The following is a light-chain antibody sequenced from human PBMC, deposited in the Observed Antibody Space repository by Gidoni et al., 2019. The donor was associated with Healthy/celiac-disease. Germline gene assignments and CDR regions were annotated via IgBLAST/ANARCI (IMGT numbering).Light chain of an antibody. J-gene: IGKJ5*01. CDR2: GAS. Sequence: EIVMTQSPATPSVSPGERATLSCRASQSVSRNLAWYQQKPGQAPRLLIYGASTRATGIPARFSGSGSGTEFTLTISSLQSEDFAVYYCQQYNNWPPSITFGQGTRVEIK. V-gene: IGKV3-15*01. CDR3: QQYNNWPPSIT. CDR1: QSVSRN.